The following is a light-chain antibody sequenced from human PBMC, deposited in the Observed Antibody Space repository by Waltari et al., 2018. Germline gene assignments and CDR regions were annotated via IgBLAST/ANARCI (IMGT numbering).Light chain of an antibody. V-gene: IGKV3-20*01. CDR1: QTVISSY. CDR2: ETS. J-gene: IGKJ2*01. CDR3: QQYGSSPRYT. Sequence: EIVLTQSPGTLSLSPGERVTLSCRASQTVISSYLAWYQQKPGQAPRLRICETSSRATGIPDRFSGSRSGTDFTLTISRLEPEDSAVYYCQQYGSSPRYTCGQGTKLEIK.